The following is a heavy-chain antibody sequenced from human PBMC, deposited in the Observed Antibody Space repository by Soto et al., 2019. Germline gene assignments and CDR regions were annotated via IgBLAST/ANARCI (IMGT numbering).Heavy chain of an antibody. V-gene: IGHV1-69*12. Sequence: QVQLVQSGAEVKKPGSSVKVSCKASGGTFSSYAISWVRQAPGQGLEWMGGIIPIFGTANYAQKFQGRVTITADESTSXXYXELXSLRSEDTAVYYCALGDIVLVPAAKSRNYYYGMDVWGQGTTVTVSS. CDR3: ALGDIVLVPAAKSRNYYYGMDV. CDR1: GGTFSSYA. J-gene: IGHJ6*02. CDR2: IIPIFGTA. D-gene: IGHD2-2*01.